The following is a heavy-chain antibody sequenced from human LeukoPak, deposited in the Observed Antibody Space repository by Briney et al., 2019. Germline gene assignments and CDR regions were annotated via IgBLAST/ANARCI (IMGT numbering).Heavy chain of an antibody. V-gene: IGHV3-23*01. CDR2: MSSSDDGR. D-gene: IGHD5-12*01. Sequence: PGGSLRLSCATSGFSFSSYAMSWVRQAPGKGLEWVSAMSSSDDGRYYAASVKGRFTISRDNAKNSLYLQMNSLRAEDTALYYCARGSGYDVTLVFDYWGQGTLVTVSS. J-gene: IGHJ4*02. CDR1: GFSFSSYA. CDR3: ARGSGYDVTLVFDY.